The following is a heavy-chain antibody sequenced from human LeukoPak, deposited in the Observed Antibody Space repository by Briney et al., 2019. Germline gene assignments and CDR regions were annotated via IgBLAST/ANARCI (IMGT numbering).Heavy chain of an antibody. J-gene: IGHJ4*02. D-gene: IGHD3-22*01. CDR1: GGSLSSYY. CDR3: ASGRYIYDSTGYYSY. V-gene: IGHV4-59*01. Sequence: PSETLSLTCAVSGGSLSSYYWSWIREPPGKGLEWGGYIYYSGSTNYNPSLKSRVTISVDTSKSQFSLKLSSVTAADTAVYYCASGRYIYDSTGYYSYWGQGTLVTVSS. CDR2: IYYSGST.